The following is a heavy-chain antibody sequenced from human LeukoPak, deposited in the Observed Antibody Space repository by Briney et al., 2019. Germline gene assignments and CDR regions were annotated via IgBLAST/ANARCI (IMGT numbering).Heavy chain of an antibody. Sequence: GGSLRLSCAASGFTVSSNYMSWVRQAPGKGLEWVSVIYSGGSTYYADSVKGRFTISRDNSKNTLYLQRNRLRAEDTAVLYFARPPRMIVAYMDVWGKGTTVTVSS. CDR1: GFTVSSNY. CDR3: ARPPRMIVAYMDV. D-gene: IGHD3-22*01. CDR2: IYSGGST. J-gene: IGHJ6*03. V-gene: IGHV3-53*01.